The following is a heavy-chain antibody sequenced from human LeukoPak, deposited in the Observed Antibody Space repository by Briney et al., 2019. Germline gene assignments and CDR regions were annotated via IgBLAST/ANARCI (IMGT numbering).Heavy chain of an antibody. Sequence: QPRGSLRLSCAASGFTVSSNYMSWVRQAPGKGLEWVSVIYSGGSTYYADSVKGRFTTSRDNSKNTLYLQMNSLRAEDTAVYYCARTLSSGWYRHFDYWGQGTLVTVSS. V-gene: IGHV3-53*01. CDR3: ARTLSSGWYRHFDY. CDR2: IYSGGST. D-gene: IGHD6-19*01. CDR1: GFTVSSNY. J-gene: IGHJ4*02.